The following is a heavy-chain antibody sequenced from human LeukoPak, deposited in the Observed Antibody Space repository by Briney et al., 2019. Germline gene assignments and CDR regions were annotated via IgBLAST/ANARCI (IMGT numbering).Heavy chain of an antibody. CDR1: GGSTSSNNYY. J-gene: IGHJ4*02. V-gene: IGHV4-39*01. CDR3: ARHFQPATVVTPFDY. Sequence: PSETLSLTCTVSGGSTSSNNYYWGWIRQPPGKGLEWIGSIYYSGSTYYNPSLKSRVTISVDTSKNQFSLKLSSVTAADTAVYYCARHFQPATVVTPFDYWGQGTLVTVSS. D-gene: IGHD4-23*01. CDR2: IYYSGST.